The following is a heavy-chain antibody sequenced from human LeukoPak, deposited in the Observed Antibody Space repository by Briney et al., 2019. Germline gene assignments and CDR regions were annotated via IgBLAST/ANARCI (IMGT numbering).Heavy chain of an antibody. CDR1: GFTLDDYG. CDR3: ASSCSSTSCYGRDV. CDR2: INWNGGST. J-gene: IGHJ6*04. V-gene: IGHV3-20*01. Sequence: GGSLRLSCAASGFTLDDYGMSWVRQAQGKGLEWVSGINWNGGSTGYADSVKGRFTISRDNAKNSLYLQMNSLRAEDTALYHCASSCSSTSCYGRDVWGKGTTVTVSS. D-gene: IGHD2-2*01.